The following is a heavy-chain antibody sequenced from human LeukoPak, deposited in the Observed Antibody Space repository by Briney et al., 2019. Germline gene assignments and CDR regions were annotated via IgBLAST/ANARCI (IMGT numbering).Heavy chain of an antibody. V-gene: IGHV3-23*01. D-gene: IGHD3-3*01. J-gene: IGHJ4*02. Sequence: GGSLRLSCAASGFTFSSYAMSWVLQAPGKGLEWVSAISGSGGSTYYADSVKGRFTISRDNSKNTLYLQMNSLRAEDTAVYYCAKDRTTYYDFWSGYYSGGFDYWGQGTLVTVSS. CDR3: AKDRTTYYDFWSGYYSGGFDY. CDR2: ISGSGGST. CDR1: GFTFSSYA.